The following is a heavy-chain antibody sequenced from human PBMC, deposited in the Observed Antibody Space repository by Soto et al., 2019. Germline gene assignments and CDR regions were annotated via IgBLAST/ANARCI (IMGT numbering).Heavy chain of an antibody. CDR3: ARDFGLYAYDSSVSSAHLRWGMDV. CDR2: ISYIGST. V-gene: IGHV4-31*03. J-gene: IGHJ6*02. Sequence: QVQLQESGPGLVKPSQTLSLTCTVSGGSVSTGGSYWSWIRQHPGKGLEWIGNISYIGSTYYSPSLKSRLNISLDTANNQHSLKLSSLTAAETASYYCARDFGLYAYDSSVSSAHLRWGMDVWGQGTTVTVSS. D-gene: IGHD3-22*01. CDR1: GGSVSTGGSY.